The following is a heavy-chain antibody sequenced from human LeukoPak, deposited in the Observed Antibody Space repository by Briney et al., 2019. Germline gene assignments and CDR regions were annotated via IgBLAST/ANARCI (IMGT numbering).Heavy chain of an antibody. V-gene: IGHV4-4*07. CDR2: IYTSGST. Sequence: SETLSLTCTVSGGSISSYYWSWIRQPAGKGLEWIGRIYTSGSTNYNPSLKSRVTTSVDTSKNQFSLKLSSVTAADTAVYYCARESGSIAVAGIIDPWGQGTLVTVSS. CDR3: ARESGSIAVAGIIDP. J-gene: IGHJ5*02. CDR1: GGSISSYY. D-gene: IGHD6-19*01.